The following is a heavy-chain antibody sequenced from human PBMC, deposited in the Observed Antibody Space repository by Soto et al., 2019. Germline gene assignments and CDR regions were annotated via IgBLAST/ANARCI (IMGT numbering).Heavy chain of an antibody. CDR3: AKRDFGVVIVLGY. D-gene: IGHD3-3*01. J-gene: IGHJ4*02. CDR2: ISYDGSNQ. Sequence: GGSLRLSCAASGFTFSNSGMHWVRQAPGKGLEWVALISYDGSNQYYADSVKGRFTISRDNSKNMVFLQMSSLRAEDTAVYYCAKRDFGVVIVLGYWGQGTQVTVSS. CDR1: GFTFSNSG. V-gene: IGHV3-30*18.